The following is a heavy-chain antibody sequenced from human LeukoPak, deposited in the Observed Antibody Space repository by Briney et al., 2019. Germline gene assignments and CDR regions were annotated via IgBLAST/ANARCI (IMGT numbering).Heavy chain of an antibody. CDR2: IIPIFGTA. Sequence: ASVKVSCKASGGTFSSYAISWVRQATGQGLEWMGGIIPIFGTANYAQKFQGRVTITADESTSTAYMELSSLRSEDTAVYYCARENYYDSSSRGYYFDYWGQGTLVTVSS. CDR3: ARENYYDSSSRGYYFDY. CDR1: GGTFSSYA. V-gene: IGHV1-69*13. D-gene: IGHD3-22*01. J-gene: IGHJ4*02.